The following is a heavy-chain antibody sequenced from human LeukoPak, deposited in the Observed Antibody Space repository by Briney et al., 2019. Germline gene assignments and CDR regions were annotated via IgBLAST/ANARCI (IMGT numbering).Heavy chain of an antibody. CDR1: GYSISSGYY. J-gene: IGHJ4*02. D-gene: IGHD6-19*01. CDR2: IYHSGST. V-gene: IGHV4-38-2*01. Sequence: SETLSLTCAVSGYSISSGYYWGWIRQPPGKGLEWIGSIYHSGSTYYNPSLKSRVTISVDTSKNQFSLKLSSVTAADTAVYCCASPGYSSGWYDYWGQGTLVTVSS. CDR3: ASPGYSSGWYDY.